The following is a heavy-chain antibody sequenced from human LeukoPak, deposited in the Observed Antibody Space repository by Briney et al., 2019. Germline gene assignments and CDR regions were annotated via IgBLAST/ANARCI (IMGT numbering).Heavy chain of an antibody. Sequence: SQTLSLTCAVSGGSISSGGYSWSWIRQPPGKGLEWIGYFYHSGSTYYNPSLKSRVTISVDTSKNQFSLKLSSVTAADTAVYYCARVLLYLYGMDVWGQGTTVTVSS. CDR3: ARVLLYLYGMDV. J-gene: IGHJ6*02. V-gene: IGHV4-30-2*01. D-gene: IGHD2-8*01. CDR1: GGSISSGGYS. CDR2: FYHSGST.